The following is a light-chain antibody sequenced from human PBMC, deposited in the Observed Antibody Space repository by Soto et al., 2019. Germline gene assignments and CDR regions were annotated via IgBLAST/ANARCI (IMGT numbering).Light chain of an antibody. CDR1: GSDVGGYNY. J-gene: IGLJ2*01. CDR3: TSYTSSRTVV. Sequence: QSALTQPAPVSGSPGQSITISCTGTGSDVGGYNYVSWYQQHPGKAPKLMIYEVSNRPSGVSNRFSGAKSGNTASLTISGVQAEDEADYYCTSYTSSRTVVFGGGTKVTVL. V-gene: IGLV2-14*01. CDR2: EVS.